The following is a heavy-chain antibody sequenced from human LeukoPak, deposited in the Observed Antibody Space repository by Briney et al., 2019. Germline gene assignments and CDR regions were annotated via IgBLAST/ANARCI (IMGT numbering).Heavy chain of an antibody. CDR3: ARAYGEYSSDY. Sequence: PSETLSLTCTVSGGSISSYYWSWIRQPPGKGLEWIGYIYYSGSTNYNPSLKSRVTISVDTSKNQFSLKLISVTAADTAVYYCARAYGEYSSDYWGQGTLVTVSS. CDR1: GGSISSYY. D-gene: IGHD6-6*01. V-gene: IGHV4-59*01. J-gene: IGHJ4*02. CDR2: IYYSGST.